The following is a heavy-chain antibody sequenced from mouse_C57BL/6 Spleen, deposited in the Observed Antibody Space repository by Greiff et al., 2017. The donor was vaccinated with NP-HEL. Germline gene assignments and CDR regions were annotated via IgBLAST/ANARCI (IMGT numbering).Heavy chain of an antibody. D-gene: IGHD1-1*01. Sequence: QVQLQQPGAEPVKPGASVKLSCKASGYTFTSYWMHWVKQRPGQGLEWIGMIHPNSGSTNYNEKFKSKATLTVDKSSSTAYMQLSSLTSEDSAVYYCARYRDYYGSSLPEFAYWGQGTLVTVSA. CDR2: IHPNSGST. V-gene: IGHV1-64*01. J-gene: IGHJ3*01. CDR1: GYTFTSYW. CDR3: ARYRDYYGSSLPEFAY.